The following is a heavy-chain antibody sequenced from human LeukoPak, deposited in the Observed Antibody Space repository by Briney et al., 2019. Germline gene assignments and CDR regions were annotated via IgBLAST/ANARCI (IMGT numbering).Heavy chain of an antibody. D-gene: IGHD2-21*02. CDR1: GGSISSGGYY. J-gene: IGHJ6*02. CDR2: IYYSGST. CDR3: ARAPCGGDCSYYHYYGMDV. Sequence: SQTLSLTCTVSGGSISSGGYYWSWIRQHPGKGLEWIGYIYYSGSTYYNPSLKSRVSISVDTSKHHFSLRLSSVTAADTAVYYCARAPCGGDCSYYHYYGMDVWGQGTTVTVSS. V-gene: IGHV4-31*03.